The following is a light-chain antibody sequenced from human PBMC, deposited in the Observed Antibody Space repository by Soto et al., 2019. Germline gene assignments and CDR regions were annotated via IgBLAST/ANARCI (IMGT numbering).Light chain of an antibody. CDR1: SSDVGGYDY. Sequence: QSALTQPPSASGSPGQSVTICCTGTSSDVGGYDYVSWYQQRPGKAPKLLIHEVTKRPSGVPDRFSGSKSGNTASLTVSGLQAEDEADYYCSSYAGRTLYVFGTGTKVTVL. CDR3: SSYAGRTLYV. V-gene: IGLV2-8*01. J-gene: IGLJ1*01. CDR2: EVT.